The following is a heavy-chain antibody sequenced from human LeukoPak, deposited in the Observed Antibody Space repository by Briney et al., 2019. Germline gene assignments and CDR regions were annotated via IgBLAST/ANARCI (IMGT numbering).Heavy chain of an antibody. V-gene: IGHV4-59*12. CDR2: IYYSGST. CDR3: AREFTFGAVIGY. Sequence: PSETLSLTCTVSGGSISSYYWSWIRQPPGKGLEWIGYIYYSGSTNYNPSLKSRVTISVDTSKNHFSLRLSSVTAADTAVYYCAREFTFGAVIGYWGQETLVTVSS. D-gene: IGHD3-16*01. CDR1: GGSISSYY. J-gene: IGHJ4*02.